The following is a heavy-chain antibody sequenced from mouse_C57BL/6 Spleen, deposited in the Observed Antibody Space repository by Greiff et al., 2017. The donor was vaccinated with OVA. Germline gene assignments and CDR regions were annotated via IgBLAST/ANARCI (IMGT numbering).Heavy chain of an antibody. CDR3: ARLGLDYYGSSFDY. CDR2: IDPSDSYT. CDR1: GYTFTSYW. Sequence: LQQPGAELVMPGASVKLSCKASGYTFTSYWMHWVKQRPGQGLEWIGEIDPSDSYTNYNQKFKGKSTLTVDKSSSTAYMQLSSLTSEDSAVYYCARLGLDYYGSSFDYWGQGTTLTVSS. D-gene: IGHD1-1*01. V-gene: IGHV1-69*01. J-gene: IGHJ2*01.